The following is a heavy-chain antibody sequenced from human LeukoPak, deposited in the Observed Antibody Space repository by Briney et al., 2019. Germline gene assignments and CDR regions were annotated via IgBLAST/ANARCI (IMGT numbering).Heavy chain of an antibody. D-gene: IGHD3-22*01. CDR2: IYSGGST. CDR1: GFTVSSNS. Sequence: PGGSLRLSCTVSGFTVSSNSMSWVRQAPGKGLEWVSVIYSGGSTYYADSVKGRFTISRDNSKNTLYLQMNSLRAEDTAVYYCARDGYYYDSSGYTVWGQGTLVTVSS. V-gene: IGHV3-53*01. CDR3: ARDGYYYDSSGYTV. J-gene: IGHJ4*02.